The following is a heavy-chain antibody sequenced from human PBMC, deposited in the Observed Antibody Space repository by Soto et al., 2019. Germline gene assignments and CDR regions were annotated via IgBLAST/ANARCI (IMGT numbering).Heavy chain of an antibody. J-gene: IGHJ4*02. CDR2: INHSGST. Sequence: SATLSLTCAVYGWSFSDYCWSWIRQSPGKGPEWIGEINHSGSTNYNPSLKSRVTISVDTSKNQFSLNLNSVTAADTAVYYCAGGSRIMNAFWSDYHKGPFDYWGQGTQVTVSS. CDR3: AGGSRIMNAFWSDYHKGPFDY. D-gene: IGHD3-3*01. V-gene: IGHV4-34*01. CDR1: GWSFSDYC.